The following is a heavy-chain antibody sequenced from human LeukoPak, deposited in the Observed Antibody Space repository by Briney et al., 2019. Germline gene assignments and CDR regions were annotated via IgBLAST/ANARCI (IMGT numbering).Heavy chain of an antibody. Sequence: PGGSLRLSCAASGFTFSDYYMSWVRQAPGKGLEWVSVLYSDGNTKYADSVQGRFTISRDNSKNTLYLEMNSLSPDDTAVYYCARGVEPLAANTLAYWGQGTLVTVSS. CDR3: ARGVEPLAANTLAY. CDR1: GFTFSDYY. CDR2: LYSDGNT. D-gene: IGHD1-14*01. V-gene: IGHV3-53*01. J-gene: IGHJ4*02.